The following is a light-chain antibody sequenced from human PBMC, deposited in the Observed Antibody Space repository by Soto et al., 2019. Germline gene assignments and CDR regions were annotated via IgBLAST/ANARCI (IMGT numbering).Light chain of an antibody. CDR2: GAS. J-gene: IGKJ1*01. CDR1: QSVSSTF. Sequence: EIVLTQSPGSLSLSPGERATLSCRASQSVSSTFFAWYQQRPGQAPRLLMYGASSTATGIPERFSGSGAGTDSTLNISRLEPEDVAVYYCQQFDSPVTFGQGTKVEIK. V-gene: IGKV3-20*01. CDR3: QQFDSPVT.